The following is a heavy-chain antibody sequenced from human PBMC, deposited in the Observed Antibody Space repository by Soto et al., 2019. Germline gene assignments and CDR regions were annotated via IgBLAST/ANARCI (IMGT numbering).Heavy chain of an antibody. CDR2: ISFVGST. J-gene: IGHJ4*02. D-gene: IGHD2-2*02. Sequence: SETLSLTCTVSGGSISSYYWSWIRQPPGKGLEWIGYISFVGSTYYNPSLKSRVTISVDTSKNQFSLKLTSVTVADTAVYYCARWIGGYCSSTGCYTFDYWGQGTLVTVSS. V-gene: IGHV4-59*01. CDR1: GGSISSYY. CDR3: ARWIGGYCSSTGCYTFDY.